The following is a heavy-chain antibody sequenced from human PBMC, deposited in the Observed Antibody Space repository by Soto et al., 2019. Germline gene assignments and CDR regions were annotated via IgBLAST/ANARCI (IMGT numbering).Heavy chain of an antibody. D-gene: IGHD6-6*01. Sequence: SETLSLTCAVSGGSINDFYWSWIRQPPGKGLEWIGYIYYSGSTDYNPSLKGRVTISVDTSKNQFSLKLRSVTAADTAVYYCARVGGVAARTFDYWGQGTLVTVSS. CDR2: IYYSGST. CDR3: ARVGGVAARTFDY. J-gene: IGHJ4*02. CDR1: GGSINDFY. V-gene: IGHV4-59*01.